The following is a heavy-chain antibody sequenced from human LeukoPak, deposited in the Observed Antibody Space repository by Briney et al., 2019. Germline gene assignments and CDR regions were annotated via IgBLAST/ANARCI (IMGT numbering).Heavy chain of an antibody. V-gene: IGHV4-34*01. Sequence: SETLSLTCTVSGGSISSYYWSWIRQPPGKGLEWIGEIKHSGSTNYNPSLKSRVTISVDTSKNQFSLKLSSVTAADTAVYYCARNRPSSWYVNYYYYYMDVWGKGTTVTVSS. CDR3: ARNRPSSWYVNYYYYYMDV. CDR1: GGSISSYY. J-gene: IGHJ6*03. D-gene: IGHD6-13*01. CDR2: IKHSGST.